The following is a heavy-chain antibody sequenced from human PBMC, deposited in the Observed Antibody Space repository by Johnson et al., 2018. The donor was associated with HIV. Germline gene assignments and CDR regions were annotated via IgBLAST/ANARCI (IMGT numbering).Heavy chain of an antibody. D-gene: IGHD1-26*01. J-gene: IGHJ3*02. V-gene: IGHV3-66*01. CDR1: GFTFDDYA. Sequence: MQLVESGGGLVQPGRSLRLSCAASGFTFDDYAMHWVRQAPGKGLAWVSVIYSGGSTYYADSVKGRFTISRDNSKNTLYLQMNSLRAEDTAVYYCARDRPSGSYYVDAFDIWGQGTMVTVSS. CDR3: ARDRPSGSYYVDAFDI. CDR2: IYSGGST.